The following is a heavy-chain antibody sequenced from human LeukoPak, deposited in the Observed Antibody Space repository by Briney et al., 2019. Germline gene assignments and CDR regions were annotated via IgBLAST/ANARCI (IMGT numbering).Heavy chain of an antibody. D-gene: IGHD3-10*01. CDR2: INTNTGSP. J-gene: IGHJ4*02. CDR3: ARVVWFGDFEDFDY. Sequence: ASVKVSCKASGYTFTGYAMNWVRQAPGQGLEWMGWINTNTGSPTYAQDFTGRFVFSLDTSVSTAYLQISSLKAEDTAVYYCARVVWFGDFEDFDYWGQGTLVTVSS. CDR1: GYTFTGYA. V-gene: IGHV7-4-1*02.